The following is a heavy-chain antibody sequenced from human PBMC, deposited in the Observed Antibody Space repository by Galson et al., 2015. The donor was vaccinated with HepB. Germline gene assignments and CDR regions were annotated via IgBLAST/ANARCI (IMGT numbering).Heavy chain of an antibody. Sequence: SLRLSCAASGFTFSSYGVHWVRQAPGKGLEWVAFIRYDGSNKYYADSVKGRFTISRDNSKNTLYLQMNSLRAEDTAVYYCAKGDIRSAIAVAVYFDYWGQGTLVTVSS. CDR3: AKGDIRSAIAVAVYFDY. J-gene: IGHJ4*02. CDR1: GFTFSSYG. D-gene: IGHD6-19*01. V-gene: IGHV3-30*02. CDR2: IRYDGSNK.